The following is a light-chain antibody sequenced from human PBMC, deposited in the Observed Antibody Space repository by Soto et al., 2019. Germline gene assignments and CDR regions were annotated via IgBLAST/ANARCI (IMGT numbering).Light chain of an antibody. J-gene: IGKJ1*01. Sequence: DIVMTQSPATLSVSPGERATLSSRASQSVSSNLAWYQQTPGQAPRLLFYGASTRATGIPARFSGSGSGTDFALTISSLQPDDFATYYCQHYNSYSEAFGQGTKVDIK. CDR1: QSVSSN. CDR2: GAS. V-gene: IGKV3-15*01. CDR3: QHYNSYSEA.